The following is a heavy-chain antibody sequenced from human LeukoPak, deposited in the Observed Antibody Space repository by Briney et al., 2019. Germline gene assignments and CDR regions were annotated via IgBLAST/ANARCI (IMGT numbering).Heavy chain of an antibody. J-gene: IGHJ4*02. V-gene: IGHV3-30*03. D-gene: IGHD3-10*01. CDR2: ISYDGSKK. CDR1: GFTFSNYG. Sequence: PGGSLRLSCAASGFTFSNYGIHWVRQDPGKGLEWVAVISYDGSKKYYVDSVKGRFTISRDSSKNTLYLQMNSLKTEDTAVYYCTTEVPNYYGSGSYRSVFDYWGQGTLVTVSS. CDR3: TTEVPNYYGSGSYRSVFDY.